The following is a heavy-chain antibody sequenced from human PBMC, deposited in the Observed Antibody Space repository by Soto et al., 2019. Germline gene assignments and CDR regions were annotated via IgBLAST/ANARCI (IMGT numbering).Heavy chain of an antibody. CDR2: ISAYNGNT. J-gene: IGHJ6*03. V-gene: IGHV1-18*01. CDR1: GYTFTSYG. D-gene: IGHD2-2*02. CDR3: ARFHTAYYYYYMDV. Sequence: ASVKVSCKASGYTFTSYGVSWVRQAPGQGLEWMGWISAYNGNTNYAQKLQGRVTMTTDTSTSTAYMELRSLRSDDTAVYYCARFHTAYYYYYMDVWGKGTTVTVSS.